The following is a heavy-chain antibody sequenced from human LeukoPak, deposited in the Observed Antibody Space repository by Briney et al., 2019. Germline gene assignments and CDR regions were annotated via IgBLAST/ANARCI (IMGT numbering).Heavy chain of an antibody. V-gene: IGHV3-30*03. D-gene: IGHD6-13*01. CDR1: GFTSSNYG. J-gene: IGHJ6*02. CDR3: ARGGGSSWPYYYYGMDV. Sequence: PGGSLRLSCAASGFTSSNYGMHWVRQAPGKGLEWVVVISHDGSNNNYADSVKGRFTISRDNSKNTLYLQMNSLRAEDTAVYYCARGGGSSWPYYYYGMDVWGQGTTVTVSS. CDR2: ISHDGSNN.